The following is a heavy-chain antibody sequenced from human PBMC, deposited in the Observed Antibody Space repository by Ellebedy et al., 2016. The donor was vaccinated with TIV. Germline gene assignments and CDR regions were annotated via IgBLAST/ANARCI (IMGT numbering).Heavy chain of an antibody. CDR3: ARVPPNEVDYGDLQPQPAFDY. D-gene: IGHD4-17*01. V-gene: IGHV1-18*01. Sequence: AASVKVSCKASGYTFTSYGISWVRQAPGQGLEWMGWISAYNGNTNYAQKLQGRVTITTDTSTSTAYMELRSLRSDDTAVYYCARVPPNEVDYGDLQPQPAFDYWGQGTLVTVSS. CDR1: GYTFTSYG. CDR2: ISAYNGNT. J-gene: IGHJ4*02.